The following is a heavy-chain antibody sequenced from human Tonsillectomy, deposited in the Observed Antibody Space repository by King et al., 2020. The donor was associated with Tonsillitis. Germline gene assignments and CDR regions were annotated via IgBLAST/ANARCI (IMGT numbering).Heavy chain of an antibody. CDR1: GYTFTGSY. D-gene: IGHD1-26*01. V-gene: IGHV1-2*02. J-gene: IGHJ4*02. CDR2: INPHSGGT. Sequence: QLVQSGAEVKKPGASVQVSCKASGYTFTGSYIHWVRQAPGQGLEWMGWINPHSGGTNYAQKFQGRVTMTRDTSISTAYMELSRLRSDDTAVYYCARAGRGGSYFFDYWGQGTLVTVSS. CDR3: ARAGRGGSYFFDY.